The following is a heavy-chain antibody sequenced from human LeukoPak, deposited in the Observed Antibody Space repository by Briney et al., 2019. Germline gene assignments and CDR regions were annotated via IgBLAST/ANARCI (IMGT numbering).Heavy chain of an antibody. V-gene: IGHV3-48*03. CDR2: ISSSGSTI. D-gene: IGHD2-15*01. CDR1: GFTFSSYE. CDR3: ARDRELVVAADPYNWFDP. Sequence: GGSLRLSCAASGFTFSSYEMNWVRQAPGKGLEWVSYISSSGSTIYYADSVKGRFTISRDNAKNSLYLQMNSLRCEDTAVYYCARDRELVVAADPYNWFDPWGQGTLVTVSS. J-gene: IGHJ5*02.